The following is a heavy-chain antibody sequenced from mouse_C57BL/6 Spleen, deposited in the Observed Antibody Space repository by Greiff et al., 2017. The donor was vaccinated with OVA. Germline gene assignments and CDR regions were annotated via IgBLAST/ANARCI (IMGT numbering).Heavy chain of an antibody. D-gene: IGHD2-3*01. J-gene: IGHJ3*01. V-gene: IGHV1-7*01. CDR2: INPSRGYT. CDR1: GYTFTSYW. Sequence: QVQLQQSGAELAKPGASVKLSCKASGYTFTSYWMHWVKQRPGQGMEWIGYINPSRGYTKYNQKLKDKATLTADKSSSTAYMQLSSLTYEDSAVYYCARDYDGYYVWFAYWGQGTLVTVSA. CDR3: ARDYDGYYVWFAY.